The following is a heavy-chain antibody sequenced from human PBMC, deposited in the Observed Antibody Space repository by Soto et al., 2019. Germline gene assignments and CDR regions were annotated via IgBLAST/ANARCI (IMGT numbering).Heavy chain of an antibody. Sequence: GGSLRLSCAASGFTFSSYGMHWVRQAPGKGLEWVAVIWYDGSNKYYADSVKGRFTISRDNSKNTLYLQMSSLRAEDTAVYYCVKGFWSGISNYYYYGMDVWGQGTTVTVSS. V-gene: IGHV3-30*02. D-gene: IGHD3-3*01. CDR3: VKGFWSGISNYYYYGMDV. J-gene: IGHJ6*02. CDR2: IWYDGSNK. CDR1: GFTFSSYG.